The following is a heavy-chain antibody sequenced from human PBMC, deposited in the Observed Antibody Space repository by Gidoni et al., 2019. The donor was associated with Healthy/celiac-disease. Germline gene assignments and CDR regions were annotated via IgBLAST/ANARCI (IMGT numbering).Heavy chain of an antibody. J-gene: IGHJ4*02. CDR1: GFTFGDYA. D-gene: IGHD3-9*01. CDR2: IRSKAYGGTT. V-gene: IGHV3-49*03. Sequence: EVQLVESGGGLVQPGRSLRLSCTASGFTFGDYAMSWFRQAPGKGLAWVGFIRSKAYGGTTEYAASVKGRFTISRDDSKSIAYLQMNSLKTEDTAVYYCTRDNSRLRYFDWLLGVSDYWGQGTLVTVSS. CDR3: TRDNSRLRYFDWLLGVSDY.